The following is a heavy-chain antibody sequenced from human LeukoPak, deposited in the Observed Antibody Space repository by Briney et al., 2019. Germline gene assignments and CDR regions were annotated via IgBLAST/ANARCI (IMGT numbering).Heavy chain of an antibody. Sequence: SETLSLTCTVSGGSISSSSYYWGWIRQPPGKGLEWIGSIYYSGSTYYNPSLKSRVTISVDTSKNQFSLKLSSVTAADTAVYYCARELRGYYDFWSGYWVDYWGQGTLVTVSS. CDR2: IYYSGST. CDR1: GGSISSSSYY. D-gene: IGHD3-3*01. J-gene: IGHJ4*02. CDR3: ARELRGYYDFWSGYWVDY. V-gene: IGHV4-39*02.